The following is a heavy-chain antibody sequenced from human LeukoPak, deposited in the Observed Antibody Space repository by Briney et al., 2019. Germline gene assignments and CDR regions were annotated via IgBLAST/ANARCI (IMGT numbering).Heavy chain of an antibody. Sequence: GGSLRLSCAASGFTFSSYAMSWVRQAPGKGLEWVSAISGSGDSIYYADSVKGRFTISRDNSKNTLYLQMNSLRAEGTAVYYCAKILYSGYDNEVFDYWGQGTLVTVSS. CDR2: ISGSGDSI. CDR3: AKILYSGYDNEVFDY. J-gene: IGHJ4*02. V-gene: IGHV3-23*01. D-gene: IGHD5-12*01. CDR1: GFTFSSYA.